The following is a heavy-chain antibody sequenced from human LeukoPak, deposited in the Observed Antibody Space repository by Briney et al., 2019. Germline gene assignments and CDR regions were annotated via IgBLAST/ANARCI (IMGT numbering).Heavy chain of an antibody. V-gene: IGHV4-59*01. J-gene: IGHJ4*02. CDR3: ARGGDYGDLRYFDY. D-gene: IGHD4-17*01. Sequence: NPSETLSLTCTVSGGSINNYYWSWIRQPPGKGLEWIGYIYHRGSTNYNPSLKSRVTFSVDTSKNQFSLKLNSVTAADTAVYYCARGGDYGDLRYFDYWGQGTLVTVSS. CDR1: GGSINNYY. CDR2: IYHRGST.